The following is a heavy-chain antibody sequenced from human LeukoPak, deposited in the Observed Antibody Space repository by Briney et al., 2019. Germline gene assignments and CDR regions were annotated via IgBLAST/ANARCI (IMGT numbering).Heavy chain of an antibody. V-gene: IGHV4-61*01. D-gene: IGHD3-10*01. CDR1: GGSVSSGSYY. Sequence: SETLSLTCTVSGGSVSSGSYYWSWIRQPPGKGLEWIGYIYYRGSTNYNPSLKSRVTISVDTSKNQFSLKLSSVTAADTAVYYYARDHEGIDYWGQGTLVTVSS. CDR3: ARDHEGIDY. J-gene: IGHJ4*02. CDR2: IYYRGST.